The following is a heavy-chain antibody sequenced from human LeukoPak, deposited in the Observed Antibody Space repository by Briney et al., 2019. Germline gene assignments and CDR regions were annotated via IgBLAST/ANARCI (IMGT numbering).Heavy chain of an antibody. CDR3: ARVYGSGTYFFDY. J-gene: IGHJ4*02. CDR2: IYYSGST. D-gene: IGHD3-10*01. CDR1: GGSISSSIYY. V-gene: IGHV4-39*01. Sequence: SETLSLTCTVSGGSISSSIYYWGWIRQPPGKGLEWIGSIYYSGSTYYNPSLKSRVTISVDTSKTQFSLKLSSVTAADTAVYYCARVYGSGTYFFDYWGQGTLVTVSS.